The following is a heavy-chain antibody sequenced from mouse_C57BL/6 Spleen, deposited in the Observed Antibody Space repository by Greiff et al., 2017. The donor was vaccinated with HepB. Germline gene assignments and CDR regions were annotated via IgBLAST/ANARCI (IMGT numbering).Heavy chain of an antibody. Sequence: QVTLKVSGPGILQPSQTLSLTCSFSGFSLSTFGMGVGWIRQPSGKGLEWLAHIWWDDDKYYNPALKSRLTISKDTSKNQVFLKSANVDTADTATYYCARIGYYDYDSYWYFDVWGTGTTVTVSS. D-gene: IGHD2-4*01. CDR2: IWWDDDK. V-gene: IGHV8-8*01. CDR3: ARIGYYDYDSYWYFDV. CDR1: GFSLSTFGMG. J-gene: IGHJ1*03.